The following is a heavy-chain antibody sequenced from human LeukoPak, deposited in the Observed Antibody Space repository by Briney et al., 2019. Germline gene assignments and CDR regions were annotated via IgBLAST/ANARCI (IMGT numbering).Heavy chain of an antibody. V-gene: IGHV3-7*01. CDR2: IDEHGFKT. CDR1: GFTFSSYG. J-gene: IGHJ4*02. CDR3: ARDGITCTRDY. D-gene: IGHD1-7*01. Sequence: PGGSLRLSCAASGFTFSSYGMTWVRQAPGKGLEWVASIDEHGFKTYYAASVTGRFTISKDTAKNSLDLQMNSLRAEDTAVYYCARDGITCTRDYWGQGALVTVSS.